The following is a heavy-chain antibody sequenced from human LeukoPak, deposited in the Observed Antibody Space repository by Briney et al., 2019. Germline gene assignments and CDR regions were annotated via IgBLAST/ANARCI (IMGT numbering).Heavy chain of an antibody. Sequence: SETLSLTCTVSGASISSSSYYWGWIRQPPGKGLEWIGSLYHPDSTYYNPSLKSRVTMSVDTSGNQFSLRLSFVTAADTAVYYCARQYDSYFYYYLDLWGTGTTVTVSS. CDR1: GASISSSSYY. CDR3: ARQYDSYFYYYLDL. CDR2: LYHPDST. V-gene: IGHV4-39*01. J-gene: IGHJ6*03.